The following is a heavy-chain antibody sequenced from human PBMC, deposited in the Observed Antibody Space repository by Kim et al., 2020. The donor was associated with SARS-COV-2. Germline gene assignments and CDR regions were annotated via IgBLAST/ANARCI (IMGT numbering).Heavy chain of an antibody. V-gene: IGHV3-74*01. CDR1: GFTFSTYW. CDR2: INRDESLT. CDR3: ARGMGDS. Sequence: GGSLRLSCAASGFTFSTYWMHWVRQTPGKGLDWVSRINRDESLTTHADSVKGRFTISRDNAKNTLYLQMNSLRVEDTAVYYCARGMGDSWGQGTLVTVSS. J-gene: IGHJ5*01. D-gene: IGHD2-8*01.